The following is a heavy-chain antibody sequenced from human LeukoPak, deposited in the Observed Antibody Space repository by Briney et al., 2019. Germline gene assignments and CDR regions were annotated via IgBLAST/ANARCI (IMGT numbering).Heavy chain of an antibody. CDR3: ARNPGSIAAAGEADY. D-gene: IGHD6-13*01. Sequence: GASVKVSCKASGYTFTGYYMHWVRQAPGQGLEWMGWINPNSGGTNYAQKFQGRVTMTRDTSISTAYRELSRLRSDDTAVYYCARNPGSIAAAGEADYWGQGTLVTVSS. J-gene: IGHJ4*02. V-gene: IGHV1-2*02. CDR1: GYTFTGYY. CDR2: INPNSGGT.